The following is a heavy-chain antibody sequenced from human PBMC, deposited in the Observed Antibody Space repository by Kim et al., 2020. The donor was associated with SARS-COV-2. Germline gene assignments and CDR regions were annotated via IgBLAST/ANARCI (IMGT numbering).Heavy chain of an antibody. CDR1: GGSISSSSYY. CDR2: IYYSGST. Sequence: SETLSLTCTVSGGSISSSSYYWGWIRQPPGKGLEWIGSIYYSGSTYYNPSLKSRVTISVDTSKNQFSLKLSSVTAADTAVYYCARHDGGVVAATRHPFLFDYWGQGTLVTVSS. J-gene: IGHJ4*02. CDR3: ARHDGGVVAATRHPFLFDY. D-gene: IGHD2-15*01. V-gene: IGHV4-39*01.